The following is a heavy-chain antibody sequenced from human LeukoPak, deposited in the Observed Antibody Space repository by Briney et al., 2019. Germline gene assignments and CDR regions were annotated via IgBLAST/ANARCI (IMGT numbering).Heavy chain of an antibody. CDR3: ARSLYYDILTGYYNRDAFDI. D-gene: IGHD3-9*01. CDR1: GYTFTSYG. J-gene: IGHJ3*02. V-gene: IGHV1-18*01. Sequence: ASVKVSCKASGYTFTSYGISWVRQAPGQGLEWMGWISAYNGNTNYAQKLLGRVTMTTDTSTSTAYMELRSLRSDDTAVYYCARSLYYDILTGYYNRDAFDIWGQGTMVTVSS. CDR2: ISAYNGNT.